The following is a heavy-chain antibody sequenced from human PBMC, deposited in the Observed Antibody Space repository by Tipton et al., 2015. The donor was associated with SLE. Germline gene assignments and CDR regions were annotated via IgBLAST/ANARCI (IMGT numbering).Heavy chain of an antibody. V-gene: IGHV3-11*01. CDR3: ARDVGQRRYFFSYAMDV. J-gene: IGHJ6*02. D-gene: IGHD1-26*01. CDR1: GFTLSDYY. Sequence: SLRLSCAASGFTLSDYYMNWIRQAPGKGLEWISYISSSGSSNFADSVKGRFTISRDNAKNSLFLQMNSLRAEDTAVYYCARDVGQRRYFFSYAMDVWGQGATVTVSS. CDR2: ISSSGSS.